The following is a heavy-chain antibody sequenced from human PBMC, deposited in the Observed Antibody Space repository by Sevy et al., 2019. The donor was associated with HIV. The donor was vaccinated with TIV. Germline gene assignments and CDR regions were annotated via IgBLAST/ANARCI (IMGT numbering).Heavy chain of an antibody. CDR2: IIPIFGTP. D-gene: IGHD7-27*01. Sequence: ASVTVSCKASGDAFSTYGLSWVRQAPGQGLEWMGGIIPIFGTPNYAQKFQGRVTITADESASTANMELSSLRSGDTALYDCAREGGVDKTGDHDAFDIWGHGTLVTVSS. J-gene: IGHJ3*02. CDR3: AREGGVDKTGDHDAFDI. V-gene: IGHV1-69*13. CDR1: GDAFSTYG.